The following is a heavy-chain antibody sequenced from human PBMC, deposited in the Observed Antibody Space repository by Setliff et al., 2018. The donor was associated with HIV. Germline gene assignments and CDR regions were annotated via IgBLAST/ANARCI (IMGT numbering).Heavy chain of an antibody. V-gene: IGHV3-7*01. CDR2: IKQDER. Sequence: GSLRLACAASGFAFSTYWMSWVRQAPGKGLEWVAIIKQDERRYVDSVKGLFTISRDDASNSLYLQMNNLRVEDTAVYYWAGSRGYFVQADWGQGTLVTVSS. CDR3: AGSRGYFVQAD. CDR1: GFAFSTYW. J-gene: IGHJ4*02. D-gene: IGHD3-22*01.